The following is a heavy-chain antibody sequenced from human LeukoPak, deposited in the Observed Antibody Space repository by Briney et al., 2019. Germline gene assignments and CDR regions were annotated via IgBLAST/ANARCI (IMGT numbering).Heavy chain of an antibody. CDR3: AKDRSGSSGWYYFDY. V-gene: IGHV3-23*01. CDR2: XIVLGRST. J-gene: IGHJ4*02. D-gene: IGHD6-19*01. Sequence: AXIVLGRSTYYADSVKGRFSICRENSKKTVYMQVNRLRADDTAVYYCAKDRSGSSGWYYFDYWGQGTLVTVSS.